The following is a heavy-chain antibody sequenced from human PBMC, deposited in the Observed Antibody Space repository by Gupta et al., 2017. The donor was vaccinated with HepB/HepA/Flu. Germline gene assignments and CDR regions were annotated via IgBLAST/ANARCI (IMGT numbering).Heavy chain of an antibody. J-gene: IGHJ3*01. CDR3: ATESPGGNYNALDV. CDR1: GFTFSSYE. CDR2: INSGGT. V-gene: IGHV3-48*03. D-gene: IGHD2-21*02. Sequence: EVQLVESGGGLVQPGGSLRLSCAAPGFTFSSYEMNWVRQAPGKGLEWISYINSGGTYTYADSVKGRFTISRDNAKNSLYLQMDSLRAEDTAIYYCATESPGGNYNALDVWGQGTMVTVSS.